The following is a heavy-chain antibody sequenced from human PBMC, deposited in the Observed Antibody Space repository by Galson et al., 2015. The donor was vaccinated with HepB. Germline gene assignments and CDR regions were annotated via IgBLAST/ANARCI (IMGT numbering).Heavy chain of an antibody. D-gene: IGHD3-3*01. CDR2: ISGSGGST. V-gene: IGHV3-23*01. CDR3: ANSGDWSGYSFTYYYGMDV. CDR1: GFTFSSYA. Sequence: SLRLSCAASGFTFSSYAMSWVRQAPGKGLEWVSAISGSGGSTYYADSVKGRFTISRDNSKNTLYLQMNSLRAEDTAVYYCANSGDWSGYSFTYYYGMDVWGQGTTVTVSS. J-gene: IGHJ6*02.